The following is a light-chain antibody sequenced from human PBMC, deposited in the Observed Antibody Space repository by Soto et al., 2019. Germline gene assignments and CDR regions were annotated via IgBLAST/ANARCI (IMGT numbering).Light chain of an antibody. Sequence: EIVSTQSPGTLSFSPGERATLSCRASQSVSSSYLAWYQQKPGQAPRLLIYGASSRATGIPDRFSGSGSGTDFTLTISRLEPEDFAVYYCLQYGSSSWTFGQGTKVDIK. V-gene: IGKV3-20*01. J-gene: IGKJ1*01. CDR1: QSVSSSY. CDR3: LQYGSSSWT. CDR2: GAS.